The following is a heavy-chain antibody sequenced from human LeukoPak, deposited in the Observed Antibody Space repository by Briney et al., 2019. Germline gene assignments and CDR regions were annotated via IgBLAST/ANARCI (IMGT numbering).Heavy chain of an antibody. CDR3: AREYCSTTRCYMADY. Sequence: GASVKVSCKASGYTFTSYGISWVRQAPGQELEWMGWISGYNGNTNYAQKLQGRVTMTTDTSTSTAYMELRSLRSDDTAVYYCAREYCSTTRCYMADYWGQGTLVTVSS. V-gene: IGHV1-18*01. CDR1: GYTFTSYG. CDR2: ISGYNGNT. D-gene: IGHD2-2*01. J-gene: IGHJ4*02.